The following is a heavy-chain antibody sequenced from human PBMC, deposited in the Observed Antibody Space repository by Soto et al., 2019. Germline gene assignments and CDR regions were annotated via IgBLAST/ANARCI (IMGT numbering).Heavy chain of an antibody. CDR2: ISNSGSTK. CDR3: ARVDLGDALED. CDR1: GITLSSHE. V-gene: IGHV3-48*03. J-gene: IGHJ4*02. D-gene: IGHD2-21*02. Sequence: EVQLVESGGDMVQPGGSLRLSCVASGITLSSHEVTWVRQAPGKGLEWLTYISNSGSTKHYADSVKGWFTVSRDNEKNSVFLQRNRLRAEETAIYYCARVDLGDALEDWGQGTLVTVSS.